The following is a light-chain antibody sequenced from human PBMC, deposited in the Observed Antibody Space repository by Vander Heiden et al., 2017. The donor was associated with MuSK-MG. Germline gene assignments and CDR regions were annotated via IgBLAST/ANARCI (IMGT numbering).Light chain of an antibody. CDR3: LQSYSTLLT. CDR2: AAS. Sequence: DIQMTQSPSSLSASVGDRVTITCRASQSISSYLNWYQQKPGKAPKLLIYAASSLQSGVPSRFSGSGSGTDFTLTISSLQPEDFATYYCLQSYSTLLTFGGGTGVEIK. CDR1: QSISSY. V-gene: IGKV1-39*01. J-gene: IGKJ4*01.